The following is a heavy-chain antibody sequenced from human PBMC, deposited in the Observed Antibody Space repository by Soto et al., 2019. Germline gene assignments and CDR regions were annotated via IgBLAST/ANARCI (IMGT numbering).Heavy chain of an antibody. CDR1: GFTFTSSS. Sequence: SVKVSCKASGFTFTSSSVQCVRQARGQRLEWIGWIVVGSGNTNYAQKFQERATITRDMSTSTAYMELSSLRSEDTAVYYCAAGSGVVTHPWDYWGQGALVTVSS. V-gene: IGHV1-58*01. CDR2: IVVGSGNT. CDR3: AAGSGVVTHPWDY. D-gene: IGHD2-21*02. J-gene: IGHJ4*02.